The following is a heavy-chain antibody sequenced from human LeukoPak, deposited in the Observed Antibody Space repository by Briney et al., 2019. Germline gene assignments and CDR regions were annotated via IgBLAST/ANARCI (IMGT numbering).Heavy chain of an antibody. CDR1: GFTFSSYW. CDR2: INNDGSST. CDR3: ARESSYEFDY. V-gene: IGHV3-74*01. D-gene: IGHD5-12*01. Sequence: PGGSLRLSCAASGFTFSSYWMHWVRQAPGKGLVWVSRINNDGSSTNYADSVEGRFTISRDNAKNTLYLQMNSLRAEDTAVYYCARESSYEFDYWGQGTLVTVSS. J-gene: IGHJ4*02.